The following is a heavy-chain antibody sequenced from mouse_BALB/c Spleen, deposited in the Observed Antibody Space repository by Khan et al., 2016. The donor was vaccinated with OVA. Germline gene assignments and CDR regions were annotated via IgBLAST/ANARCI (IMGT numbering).Heavy chain of an antibody. CDR3: GKDRMEY. J-gene: IGHJ2*01. Sequence: QVQLQQSGAELAKPGASVKMSCKASGYTFTTYWMHWVKQRPGQGLEWIGYINPTSGYTDYNQKFKDKATLTADKSSSTSYMQLSSLTSDDSAVYYCGKDRMEYWGQGTTLKVSS. V-gene: IGHV1-7*01. CDR1: GYTFTTYW. CDR2: INPTSGYT.